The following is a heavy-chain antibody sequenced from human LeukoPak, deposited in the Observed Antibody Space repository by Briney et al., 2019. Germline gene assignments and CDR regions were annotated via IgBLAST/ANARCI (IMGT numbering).Heavy chain of an antibody. Sequence: GESLKISWKGSGYSFTSYWIGWVRQMPGKGLEYMGIIHPGDSDTRYSPSFQGQVTISVDRSSSTAYIQWSRLKASDTAMYYCATHPGGLQSGFDNWGQGTLVTVSS. CDR3: ATHPGGLQSGFDN. CDR1: GYSFTSYW. J-gene: IGHJ4*02. CDR2: IHPGDSDT. V-gene: IGHV5-51*01. D-gene: IGHD5-24*01.